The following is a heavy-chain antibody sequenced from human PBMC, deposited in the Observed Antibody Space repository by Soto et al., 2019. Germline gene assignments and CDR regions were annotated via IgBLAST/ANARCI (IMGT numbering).Heavy chain of an antibody. Sequence: GASVKVSCKASGYTFTGYAMHWVRQAPGQRLEWMGWINAGNGNTKYSQKFQGRVTITRDTSASTAYMELSSLRSEDTAVYYCEILTGYYPRFHSRDRGTLVTVSS. J-gene: IGHJ4*02. V-gene: IGHV1-3*01. CDR3: EILTGYYPRFHS. CDR1: GYTFTGYA. D-gene: IGHD3-9*01. CDR2: INAGNGNT.